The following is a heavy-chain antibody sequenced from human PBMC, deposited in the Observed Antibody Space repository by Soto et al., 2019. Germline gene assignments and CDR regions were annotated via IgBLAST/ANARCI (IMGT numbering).Heavy chain of an antibody. V-gene: IGHV3-30*18. Sequence: QPGGSLRLSCAASGFTFSSYGMHWVRQAPGKGLEWVAVLSYDGSHKNYADSVKGRFTISRDNSKNRLYLQMNSLRPEDTALYYCAKDVETMDVINYYYGLDVWGQGTTVTVSS. J-gene: IGHJ6*02. CDR2: LSYDGSHK. CDR1: GFTFSSYG. CDR3: AKDVETMDVINYYYGLDV. D-gene: IGHD2-2*03.